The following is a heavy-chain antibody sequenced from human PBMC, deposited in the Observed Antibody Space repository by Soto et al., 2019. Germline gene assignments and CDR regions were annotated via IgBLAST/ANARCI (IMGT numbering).Heavy chain of an antibody. D-gene: IGHD1-7*01. V-gene: IGHV4-34*01. Sequence: KSSETLSLTCAIYGGSFSNYCWNWIRQPPGKGLEWMGKINHNGSTNYNPSLKSRVTISLDKSENQFSLKVTSLTAADTAVYYCASRDPGTSVDYWGQGTLVTVS. CDR3: ASRDPGTSVDY. J-gene: IGHJ4*02. CDR2: INHNGST. CDR1: GGSFSNYC.